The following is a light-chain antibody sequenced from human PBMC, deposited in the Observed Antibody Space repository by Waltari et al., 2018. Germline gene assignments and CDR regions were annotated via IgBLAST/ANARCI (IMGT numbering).Light chain of an antibody. CDR1: QSLLNTANNKHY. Sequence: DIVMTQSPDSLAVSLGERATITCKATQSLLNTANNKHYFVWYQQKPGRPPQVLISRGSTRESGVPDRFSGSGSGTDFNLTITSLQAEDVAVYYCHQYHDIPYTFGQGTKVEIK. CDR2: RGS. V-gene: IGKV4-1*01. J-gene: IGKJ2*01. CDR3: HQYHDIPYT.